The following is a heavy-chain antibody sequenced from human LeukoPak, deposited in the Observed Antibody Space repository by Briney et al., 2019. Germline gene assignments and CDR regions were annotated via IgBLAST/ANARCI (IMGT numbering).Heavy chain of an antibody. CDR1: GYTFTSYG. J-gene: IGHJ2*01. CDR3: ARAYCGGDCYSYHGPQMMENWYFDL. V-gene: IGHV1-18*01. Sequence: ASVKVSCKASGYTFTSYGISWVRQAPGQGLEWMGWISAYKGNTNYAQKLQRRVTMTTDTSTSTAYNELRSLRSDHTAVYYFARAYCGGDCYSYHGPQMMENWYFDLWGRGTLVTVSS. CDR2: ISAYKGNT. D-gene: IGHD2-21*02.